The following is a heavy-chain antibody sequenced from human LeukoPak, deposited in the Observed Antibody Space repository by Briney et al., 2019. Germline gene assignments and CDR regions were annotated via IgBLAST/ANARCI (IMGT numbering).Heavy chain of an antibody. D-gene: IGHD1-26*01. V-gene: IGHV1-2*02. CDR2: INPNSGGT. J-gene: IGHJ5*02. CDR3: ARESPQLYSGSYMNWFDP. CDR1: GYTFTGQY. Sequence: GASVKVSCKASGYTFTGQYMHWVRQAPGQGLEWMGWINPNSGGTNYAQKFQGRVTMTRDTSIRTAYMELSRLRSDDTAVYYCARESPQLYSGSYMNWFDPWGQGTLVTVSS.